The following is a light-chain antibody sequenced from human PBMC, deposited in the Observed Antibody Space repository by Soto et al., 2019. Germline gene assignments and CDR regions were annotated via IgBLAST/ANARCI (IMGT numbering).Light chain of an antibody. J-gene: IGLJ1*01. V-gene: IGLV1-40*01. CDR2: GNS. Sequence: QSVLTQPPSVSGAPGQRVTISCTGSCSNIGAGYDVHWYQQLPGTAPKLLIYGNSNRPSGVPDRFSGSKSGTSASLAITGLQAEDEADYYCQSYDSSLSKVFGTGTKLTVL. CDR3: QSYDSSLSKV. CDR1: CSNIGAGYD.